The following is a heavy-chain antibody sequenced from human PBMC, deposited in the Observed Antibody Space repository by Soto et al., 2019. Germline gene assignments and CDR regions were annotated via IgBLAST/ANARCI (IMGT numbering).Heavy chain of an antibody. Sequence: PGGSLRLSCAASGFVFTNFWMHWVRHVPGKGLVWVSRIDTSGNSTNYAESEKGRFTISRANAKNTVSLQMNSLRVEYTGEYYCAKGRWYFDLWGQGTQVTVSS. CDR1: GFVFTNFW. J-gene: IGHJ4*02. D-gene: IGHD6-13*01. V-gene: IGHV3-74*01. CDR2: IDTSGNST. CDR3: AKGRWYFDL.